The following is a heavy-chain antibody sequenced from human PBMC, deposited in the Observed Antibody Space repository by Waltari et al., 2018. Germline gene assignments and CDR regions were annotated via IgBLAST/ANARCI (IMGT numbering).Heavy chain of an antibody. CDR2: IYSGGST. CDR3: ARALHGSYFPN. J-gene: IGHJ4*02. Sequence: EVQLVESGGGLIQPGGSLRLSCAASGFTVSSNYMSWVRQAPGKGGAWVSVIYSGGSTYYADSVKGRFTISRDNSKNTLYLQMNSRRAEDTAVYYGARALHGSYFPNWGQGTLVTVSS. D-gene: IGHD1-26*01. V-gene: IGHV3-53*01. CDR1: GFTVSSNY.